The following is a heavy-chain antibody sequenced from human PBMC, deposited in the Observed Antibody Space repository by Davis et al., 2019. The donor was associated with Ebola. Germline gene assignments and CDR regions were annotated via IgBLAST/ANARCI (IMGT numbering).Heavy chain of an antibody. Sequence: GESLKISCAASGFTFSSYEMNWVRQAPGKGLEWVSYISSSGSTIYYADSVKGRFTISRDNAKNSLYLQMNSLRAEDTAVYYCARDENLAVLNAFDIWGQGTMVTVSS. V-gene: IGHV3-48*03. CDR1: GFTFSSYE. D-gene: IGHD3-9*01. J-gene: IGHJ3*02. CDR3: ARDENLAVLNAFDI. CDR2: ISSSGSTI.